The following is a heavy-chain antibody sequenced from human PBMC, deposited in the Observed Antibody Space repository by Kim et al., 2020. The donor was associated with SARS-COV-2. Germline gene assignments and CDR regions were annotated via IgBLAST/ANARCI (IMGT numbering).Heavy chain of an antibody. D-gene: IGHD5-12*01. J-gene: IGHJ4*02. CDR3: AKELRRGTSAIDY. CDR1: GFTFSGSP. V-gene: IGHV3-23*01. Sequence: GGSLRLSCEASGFTFSGSPMGWVRQSPEKGLEWVSLVDASGDGRYYADSVKGRFTISRDNSKNSLTLQMNNLRVEDTAIYFCAKELRRGTSAIDYWGQGT. CDR2: VDASGDGR.